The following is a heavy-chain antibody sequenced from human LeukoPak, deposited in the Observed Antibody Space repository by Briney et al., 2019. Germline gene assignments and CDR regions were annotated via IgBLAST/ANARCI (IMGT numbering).Heavy chain of an antibody. J-gene: IGHJ3*02. D-gene: IGHD6-25*01. CDR3: TRLAGVDI. V-gene: IGHV3-73*01. Sequence: GGSLRLSCAASGFTFSGSAMHWVRQASGKGLEWVGRIRSKANSYATAYAASVKGRFTISRDDSKNTAYLQMNSLKTGDTAVYYCTRLAGVDIWGQGTMVTVSS. CDR1: GFTFSGSA. CDR2: IRSKANSYAT.